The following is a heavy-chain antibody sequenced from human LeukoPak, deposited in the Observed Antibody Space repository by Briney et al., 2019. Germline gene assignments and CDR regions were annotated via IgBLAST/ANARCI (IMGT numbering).Heavy chain of an antibody. J-gene: IGHJ4*02. Sequence: GGSLRLSCAASGFTFSKYAMTWVRQAPGKGLEGVSGISVSGGSTNYADSVKGRFTISRDNSKNTLYLQMNSLRAEDTAVYYCAKSNYFDSGGYYFFDYWRQGTLATVSS. D-gene: IGHD3-22*01. CDR2: ISVSGGST. CDR1: GFTFSKYA. V-gene: IGHV3-23*01. CDR3: AKSNYFDSGGYYFFDY.